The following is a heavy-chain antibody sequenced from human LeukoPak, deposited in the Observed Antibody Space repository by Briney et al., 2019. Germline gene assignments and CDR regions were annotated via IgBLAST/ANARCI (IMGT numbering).Heavy chain of an antibody. CDR2: IYYSGST. Sequence: SGTLSLTCAVSGGALSSYYWSWIRQPPGKGLEWIGYIYYSGSTNYNPSLKRRVTISVGTSKNQFSLKLSSVTAADTAVYYCARSYGDYVFWFDPWGQGTLVTVSS. V-gene: IGHV4-59*01. D-gene: IGHD4-17*01. CDR1: GGALSSYY. J-gene: IGHJ5*02. CDR3: ARSYGDYVFWFDP.